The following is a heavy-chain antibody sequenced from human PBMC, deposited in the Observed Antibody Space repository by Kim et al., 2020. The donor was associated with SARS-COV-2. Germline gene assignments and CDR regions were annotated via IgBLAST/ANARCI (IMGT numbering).Heavy chain of an antibody. J-gene: IGHJ6*02. CDR2: IFSNDEK. D-gene: IGHD2-21*01. Sequence: SGPTLVNPTETLTLTCTVSGFSLSNARMGVSWIRQPPGKALEWLAHIFSNDEKSYSTSLESRLTISKDTSKSQVVLTMTNMDPVDTATYYCARIVWPYYYYGMDVWGQGTTVTVSS. CDR3: ARIVWPYYYYGMDV. V-gene: IGHV2-26*01. CDR1: GFSLSNARMG.